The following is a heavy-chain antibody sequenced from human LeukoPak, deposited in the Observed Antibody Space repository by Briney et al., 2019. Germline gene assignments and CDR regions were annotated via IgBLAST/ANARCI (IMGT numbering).Heavy chain of an antibody. J-gene: IGHJ4*02. CDR2: IYYSGST. V-gene: IGHV4-39*01. Sequence: SETLSLTCTVSGGSISSSSYYWGWIRQPPGKGLEWIGSIYYSGSTYYNPSLKSRVTISVDTSKNQFSPKLSSVTAADTAVYYCARTPSMVVTSEVYWGQGTLVTVSS. D-gene: IGHD4-23*01. CDR3: ARTPSMVVTSEVY. CDR1: GGSISSSSYY.